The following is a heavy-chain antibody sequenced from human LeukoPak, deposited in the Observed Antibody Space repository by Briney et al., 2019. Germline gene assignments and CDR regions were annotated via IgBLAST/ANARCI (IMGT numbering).Heavy chain of an antibody. Sequence: SETPSLTCTVSGGSISSYYWSWIRQPAGKGLEWIGRIYTSGSTNYNPSLKSRVTMSVDTSKNQFSLKLSSVTAADTAVYYCARGPPGVIITSPWFDPWGQGTLVTVSS. CDR2: IYTSGST. V-gene: IGHV4-4*07. D-gene: IGHD3-10*01. CDR1: GGSISSYY. CDR3: ARGPPGVIITSPWFDP. J-gene: IGHJ5*02.